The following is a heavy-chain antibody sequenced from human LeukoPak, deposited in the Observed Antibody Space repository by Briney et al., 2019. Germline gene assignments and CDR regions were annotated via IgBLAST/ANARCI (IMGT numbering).Heavy chain of an antibody. Sequence: PSETLSLTCTVSGGSISSSSYYWGWIRQPPGTGLEYIGSINFSGSTYYKPSLKSRVTMSVDTSKNQFSLKVNSVTAADTAVYYCARETQVYDYAGPPNLDYWGQGTLVTVSS. D-gene: IGHD3-16*01. CDR3: ARETQVYDYAGPPNLDY. V-gene: IGHV4-39*07. J-gene: IGHJ4*02. CDR1: GGSISSSSYY. CDR2: INFSGST.